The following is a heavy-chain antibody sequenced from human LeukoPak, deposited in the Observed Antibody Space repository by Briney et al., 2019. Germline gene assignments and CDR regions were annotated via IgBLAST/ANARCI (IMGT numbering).Heavy chain of an antibody. Sequence: GGSLRLSCAASGFTVSSNYMSWVRQAPGKGLEWVAVIWYDGSNKYYANSVKGRFTTSRDNSKNTLYLQMNSLRAEDTAVYYCAKDERWYYYDSSGPTYYFDYWGQGTLVTVSS. CDR1: GFTVSSNY. CDR3: AKDERWYYYDSSGPTYYFDY. V-gene: IGHV3-33*06. D-gene: IGHD3-22*01. J-gene: IGHJ4*02. CDR2: IWYDGSNK.